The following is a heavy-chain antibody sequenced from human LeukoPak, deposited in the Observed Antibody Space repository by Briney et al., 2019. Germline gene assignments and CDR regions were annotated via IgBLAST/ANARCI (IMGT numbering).Heavy chain of an antibody. D-gene: IGHD3-22*01. CDR1: GVSISSGSNY. J-gene: IGHJ4*02. V-gene: IGHV4-39*07. Sequence: SETLSLTCSVSGVSISSGSNYWGWIRQPPGKTLEWIGSIYSSGSTYYNSSLKSRVIILIDTSKNHFSLTLSSVTAADTAVYYCARDRGQYYYDSSGYFDYWGQGTLVTVSS. CDR2: IYSSGST. CDR3: ARDRGQYYYDSSGYFDY.